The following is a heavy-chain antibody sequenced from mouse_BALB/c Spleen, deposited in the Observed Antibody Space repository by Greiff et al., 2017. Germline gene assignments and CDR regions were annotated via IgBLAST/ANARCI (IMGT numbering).Heavy chain of an antibody. CDR1: GFSFTDYY. D-gene: IGHD1-1*01. CDR2: IRNKADGYTA. Sequence: EVKLVESGGGLVQPGGSLRLSCATSGFSFTDYYMSWVRQPPGKELEWLGFIRNKADGYTAEYSASVKGRFTIARDNSQSILYLQMNTLIAEDSATYYCARGPNDYGNYAMDYWGQGTSVTVSS. J-gene: IGHJ4*01. CDR3: ARGPNDYGNYAMDY. V-gene: IGHV7-3*02.